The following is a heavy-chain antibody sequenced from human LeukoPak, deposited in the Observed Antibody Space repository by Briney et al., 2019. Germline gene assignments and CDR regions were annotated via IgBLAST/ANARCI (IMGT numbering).Heavy chain of an antibody. CDR3: AREELLWFGELFYRTQIGWFDP. CDR1: GYTFTSYG. CDR2: ISAYNGNT. V-gene: IGHV1-18*01. J-gene: IGHJ5*02. Sequence: ASVKVSCKASGYTFTSYGISWVRQAPGQGLEWMGWISAYNGNTNYAQKLQGRATMTTDTSTSTAYMELRSLRSDDTAVYYCAREELLWFGELFYRTQIGWFDPWGQGTLVTVSS. D-gene: IGHD3-10*01.